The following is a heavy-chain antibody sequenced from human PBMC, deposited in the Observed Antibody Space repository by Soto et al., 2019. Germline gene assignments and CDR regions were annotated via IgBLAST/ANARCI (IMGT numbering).Heavy chain of an antibody. CDR3: ARDGGSGFWRGYYGIDY. V-gene: IGHV4-31*03. CDR1: GGSITSAGAY. CDR2: IYYSGTT. D-gene: IGHD3-3*01. Sequence: QVALQESGPGLVKPSQTLSLTCTVSGGSITSAGAYWSWIRQLPGKGLEWSGYIYYSGTTFYNPSLKSRVTIAADTAKNQFSLMLSSVTAADTAVYYCARDGGSGFWRGYYGIDYWGQGILVTVSS. J-gene: IGHJ4*02.